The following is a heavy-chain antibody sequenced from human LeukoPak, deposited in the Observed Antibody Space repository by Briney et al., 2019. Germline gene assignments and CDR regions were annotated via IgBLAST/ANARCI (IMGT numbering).Heavy chain of an antibody. Sequence: GGSLRLSCAASGFTFSSYWMSWVRQAPGKGLEWVANIKQDGSEKYYVDSVKGRFTISRDNAKNSLYLQMNSLRAEDTAVYYCARVDYDFWSGYKTNWFDPWGQGTLATVSS. J-gene: IGHJ5*02. CDR2: IKQDGSEK. V-gene: IGHV3-7*01. CDR3: ARVDYDFWSGYKTNWFDP. D-gene: IGHD3-3*01. CDR1: GFTFSSYW.